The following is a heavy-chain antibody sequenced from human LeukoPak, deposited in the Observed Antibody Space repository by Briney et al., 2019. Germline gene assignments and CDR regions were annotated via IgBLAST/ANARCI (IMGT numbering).Heavy chain of an antibody. CDR2: INHSGST. CDR3: ARGYDSSDYGMDV. CDR1: GRSFSGYY. Sequence: SETLSLTCAVYGRSFSGYYWSWIRQPPGKGLEWIGEINHSGSTNYNPSLKSRVTISVDTSKNQFSLKLSSVTAADTAVYYCARGYDSSDYGMDVWGQGTTVTVSS. J-gene: IGHJ6*02. V-gene: IGHV4-34*01. D-gene: IGHD3-22*01.